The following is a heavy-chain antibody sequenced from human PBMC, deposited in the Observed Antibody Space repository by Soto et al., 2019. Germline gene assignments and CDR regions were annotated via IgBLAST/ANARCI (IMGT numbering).Heavy chain of an antibody. CDR2: ISAYNGNT. CDR1: GYTFTSYG. V-gene: IGHV1-18*01. CDR3: ARFVVPAAIRYYHYYMDV. D-gene: IGHD2-2*01. Sequence: QVQLVQSGAEVKKPGASVKVSCKASGYTFTSYGISWVRQAPGQGLEWMGWISAYNGNTNYAQKLQGRVTMTTDTSTSTAYMELRSLRSDDTAVYYCARFVVPAAIRYYHYYMDVCGKGTTVTVSS. J-gene: IGHJ6*03.